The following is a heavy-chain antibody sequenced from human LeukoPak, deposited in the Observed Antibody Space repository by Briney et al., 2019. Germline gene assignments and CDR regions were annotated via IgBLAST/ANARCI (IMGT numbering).Heavy chain of an antibody. CDR1: GGSFSGYY. J-gene: IGHJ4*02. V-gene: IGHV4-59*01. CDR2: IYYSGST. CDR3: ARGRTIFSPFDY. Sequence: SETLSLTCAVYGGSFSGYYWSWIRQPPGKGLEWIGYIYYSGSTNYNPSLKSRVTISVDTSKNQFSLKLSSVTAADTAVYYCARGRTIFSPFDYWGQGTLVTVSS. D-gene: IGHD3-3*01.